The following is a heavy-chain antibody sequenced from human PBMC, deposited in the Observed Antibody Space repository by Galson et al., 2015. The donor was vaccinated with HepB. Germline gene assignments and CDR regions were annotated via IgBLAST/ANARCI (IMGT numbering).Heavy chain of an antibody. CDR1: GYTFTSYG. CDR2: ISAYNGNT. J-gene: IGHJ4*02. CDR3: ARVAMLGVAISVD. D-gene: IGHD3-10*02. Sequence: SVKVSCKASGYTFTSYGISWVRQAPGQGREWMGWISAYNGNTNYTQKLQGRVTMTTDTSTSTAYMELRSLRSDDTAVYYCARVAMLGVAISVDWGQGTLVTVSS. V-gene: IGHV1-18*01.